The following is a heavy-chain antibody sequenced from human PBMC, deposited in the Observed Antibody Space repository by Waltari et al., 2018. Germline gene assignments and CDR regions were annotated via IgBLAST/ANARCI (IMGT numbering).Heavy chain of an antibody. Sequence: EVQLVESGGGLVQPGGSLRLSCAASGFTFSSYWMSWVRQAPGKGLEWVANRKQDGSEKYYVDSVKGRFTISRDNAKNSLYLQMNSLRAEDTAVYYCARLDGDYVGTYYFDYWGQGTLVTVSS. CDR3: ARLDGDYVGTYYFDY. CDR2: RKQDGSEK. V-gene: IGHV3-7*01. J-gene: IGHJ4*02. D-gene: IGHD4-17*01. CDR1: GFTFSSYW.